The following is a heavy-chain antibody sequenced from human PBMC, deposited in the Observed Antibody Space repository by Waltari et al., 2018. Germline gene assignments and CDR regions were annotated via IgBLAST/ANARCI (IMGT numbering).Heavy chain of an antibody. CDR3: ARNGYRTGWRDYGIDD. J-gene: IGHJ4*02. CDR1: CGSYCSYY. V-gene: IGHV4-59*01. Sequence: VQLQASRPGLLKPPALLSLTCTVSCGSYCSYYWSRLRQPPGKGLEWIGYINYSGSTNYNPSLKSRVTISVDTSKNQFSLKLSSVTAADTAVYYCARNGYRTGWRDYGIDDWGQGTMVTVSS. CDR2: INYSGST. D-gene: IGHD6-19*01.